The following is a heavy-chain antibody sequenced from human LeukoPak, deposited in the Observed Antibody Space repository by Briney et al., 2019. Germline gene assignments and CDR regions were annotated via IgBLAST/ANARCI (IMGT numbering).Heavy chain of an antibody. CDR1: GYKFTAYY. CDR3: ARDHNWGPDY. Sequence: GASVKVSCKASGYKFTAYYMHWVRQAPGQGLEWMGWFNPNSGGANYAQKFQGRVTMTRDTSISTLYMELNSLTSDDTAVYYCARDHNWGPDYWGQGTLVSVSS. CDR2: FNPNSGGA. D-gene: IGHD7-27*01. J-gene: IGHJ4*02. V-gene: IGHV1-2*02.